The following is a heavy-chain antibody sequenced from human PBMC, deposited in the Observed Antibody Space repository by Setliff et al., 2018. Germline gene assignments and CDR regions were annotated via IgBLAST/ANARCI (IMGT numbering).Heavy chain of an antibody. J-gene: IGHJ6*02. V-gene: IGHV3-48*04. CDR1: GFTFSPYA. Sequence: AGGSLRLSCAASGFTFSPYAMIWVRQAPGKGLEWVSKTHIDGITVYSDSVKGRSIIYRDNARNSLHLQMNSLRAEDTAIYFCARRLPYYGMDVWGQGTTVTVSS. D-gene: IGHD2-15*01. CDR2: THIDGITV. CDR3: ARRLPYYGMDV.